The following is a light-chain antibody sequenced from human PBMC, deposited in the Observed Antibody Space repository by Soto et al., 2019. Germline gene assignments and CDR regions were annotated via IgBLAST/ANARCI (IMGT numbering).Light chain of an antibody. CDR1: QSISSW. Sequence: DIQMTQSPSTLSASVGDRVTITCRASQSISSWLAWYQQKPGKAPKLLIYDASSLESGGPSRFSGSVSGTKFTLTISRLHPDVFASYYCHHYSSYWTFGQRTKVEIK. CDR2: DAS. CDR3: HHYSSYWT. V-gene: IGKV1-5*01. J-gene: IGKJ1*01.